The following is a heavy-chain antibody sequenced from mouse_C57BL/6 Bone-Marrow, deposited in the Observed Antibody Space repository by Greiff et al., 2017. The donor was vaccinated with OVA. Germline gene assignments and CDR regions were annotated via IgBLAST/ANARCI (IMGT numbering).Heavy chain of an antibody. V-gene: IGHV14-4*01. D-gene: IGHD1-3*01. J-gene: IGHJ2*01. CDR2: IDPENGDT. Sequence: VQLKESGAELVRPGASVKLSCTASGFNIKDDYMHWVKQRPEQGLEWIGWIDPENGDTEYASKFQGKATITADTSSNTAYLQLSSLTSEDTAVYYCTTYELKGYWGQGTTLTVSS. CDR1: GFNIKDDY. CDR3: TTYELKGY.